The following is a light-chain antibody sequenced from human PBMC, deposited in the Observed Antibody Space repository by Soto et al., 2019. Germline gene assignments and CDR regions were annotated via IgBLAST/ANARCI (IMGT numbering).Light chain of an antibody. J-gene: IGKJ4*01. V-gene: IGKV3-15*01. CDR3: QQYQDWPPLT. CDR2: GIS. Sequence: EIVMTQSPAALSGSPGERATLSCRASQSVGISLAWYQQRPGQPPRLLIYGISTRTIGVPARFSGSGSGTEFTLTISSLQSEDFAVYYCQQYQDWPPLTFGGGTKVEIK. CDR1: QSVGIS.